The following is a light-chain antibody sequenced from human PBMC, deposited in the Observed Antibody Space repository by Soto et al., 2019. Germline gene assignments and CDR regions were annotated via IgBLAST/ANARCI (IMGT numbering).Light chain of an antibody. CDR3: SSYTSSSIL. Sequence: QSVLTQPASVSGSPGQSITISCPGTSSDVGGYNYVSWYRQHPGKATKLMIYDVSNRPSGVSNRFSGSKSDNTASLTISGLQAEDEADYYCSSYTSSSILFGTGTQLTVL. J-gene: IGLJ1*01. V-gene: IGLV2-14*01. CDR2: DVS. CDR1: SSDVGGYNY.